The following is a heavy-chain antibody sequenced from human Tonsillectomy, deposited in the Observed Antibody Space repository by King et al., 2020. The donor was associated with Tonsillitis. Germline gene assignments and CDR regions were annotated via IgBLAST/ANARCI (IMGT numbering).Heavy chain of an antibody. Sequence: VQLVESGGGLVKPGGSLRLSCAASGFTFSSYSMNWVRQAPGKGLEWVSSISSSSSYIYEADSVKGRFPISRDKAKNSLYLQMNSLRAEDTAVYYCARLGILEWLLFNAFDIWGQGTMVTVSS. CDR1: GFTFSSYS. D-gene: IGHD3-3*01. CDR2: ISSSSSYI. V-gene: IGHV3-21*01. CDR3: ARLGILEWLLFNAFDI. J-gene: IGHJ3*02.